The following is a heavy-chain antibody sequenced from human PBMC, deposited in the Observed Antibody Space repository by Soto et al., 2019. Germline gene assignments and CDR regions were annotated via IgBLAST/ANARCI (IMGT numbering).Heavy chain of an antibody. CDR3: ARHVREEGDYDAFDI. J-gene: IGHJ3*02. CDR2: IYYSGST. CDR1: GGSISSSSYY. Sequence: SETLSLTCTVSGGSISSSSYYWGWIRQPPGKGLEWIGSIYYSGSTYYNPSLKSRVTISVDTSKNQFSLKLSSVTAADTAVYYCARHVREEGDYDAFDIWGQGTMVTVSS. D-gene: IGHD4-17*01. V-gene: IGHV4-39*01.